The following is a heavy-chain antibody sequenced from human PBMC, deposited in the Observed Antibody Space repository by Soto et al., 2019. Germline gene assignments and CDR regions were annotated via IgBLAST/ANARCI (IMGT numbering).Heavy chain of an antibody. D-gene: IGHD2-2*01. Sequence: KPSETLSLTCAVYGGSFSGYYWSWIRQPPGKGLEWIGEINHSGSTNYNPSLKSRVTTSVDTSKNQFSLKLSSVTAADTAVYYCARHDRRTDIVVVPAANIGGGNWFDPWGQGTLVTVS. V-gene: IGHV4-34*01. CDR2: INHSGST. CDR3: ARHDRRTDIVVVPAANIGGGNWFDP. CDR1: GGSFSGYY. J-gene: IGHJ5*02.